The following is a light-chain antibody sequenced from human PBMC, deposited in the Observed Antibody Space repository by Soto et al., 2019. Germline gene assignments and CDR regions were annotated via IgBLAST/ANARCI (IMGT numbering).Light chain of an antibody. J-gene: IGLJ2*01. V-gene: IGLV2-8*01. CDR2: EVS. CDR1: SSDVGGYNY. CDR3: SSYAGSNRGV. Sequence: QSVLTQPPSASGSPGQSVTISCTGTSSDVGGYNYVSWYHQHPGKAPKLMIYEVSKRPSGVPDRFSGSKSGNTASLTVSGLQAEDDADYYCSSYAGSNRGVFGGGTKVTVL.